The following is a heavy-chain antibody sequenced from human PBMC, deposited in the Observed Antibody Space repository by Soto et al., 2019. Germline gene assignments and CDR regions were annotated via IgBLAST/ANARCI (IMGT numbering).Heavy chain of an antibody. D-gene: IGHD6-13*01. CDR1: GYSFPNFW. CDR2: IYPGDSDT. J-gene: IGHJ6*02. Sequence: SGESLKISCKGSGYSFPNFWIGWVRRMPGKGLEWMGIIYPGDSDTRYGPSFQGQVTISADKSITTAYLQWNSLKASDTAMYYCARVQGSRNYYYGMDVWGQGTTVTVSS. CDR3: ARVQGSRNYYYGMDV. V-gene: IGHV5-51*01.